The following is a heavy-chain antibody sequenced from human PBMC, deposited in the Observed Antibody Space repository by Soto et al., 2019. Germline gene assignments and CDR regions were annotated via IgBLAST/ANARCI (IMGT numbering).Heavy chain of an antibody. D-gene: IGHD5-18*01. Sequence: EMQLVQSGAEVKKPGESLKISCKGSGYSFTIYWIAWVRQMPGKGLEWMGIIYPGDSETRYSPSFQGQVTISADKSINTADLQWSSLRASDTAMYYCARGDTAMAPYYFDYWGQGTLVTVSS. V-gene: IGHV5-51*01. CDR2: IYPGDSET. CDR1: GYSFTIYW. J-gene: IGHJ4*02. CDR3: ARGDTAMAPYYFDY.